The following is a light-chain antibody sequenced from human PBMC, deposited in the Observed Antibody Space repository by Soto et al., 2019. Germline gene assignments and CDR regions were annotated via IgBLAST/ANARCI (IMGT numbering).Light chain of an antibody. V-gene: IGKV3-20*01. CDR2: SAT. J-gene: IGKJ1*01. CDR1: QSVSSSH. CDR3: QRSGG. Sequence: ESVLTQSPGTLSLSPGERATLSCRASQSVSSSHLAWYQQKPGQAPRLLIYSATSRATGIPDSLSGSGSGIAFTLTIRRLEAEDFALYYCQRSGGFGQGTKVEIK.